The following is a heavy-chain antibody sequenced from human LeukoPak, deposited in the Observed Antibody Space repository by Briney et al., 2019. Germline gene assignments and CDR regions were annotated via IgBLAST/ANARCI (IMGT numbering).Heavy chain of an antibody. CDR3: ARIVGASDY. CDR2: TNYSGGS. V-gene: IGHV4-39*01. CDR1: GGSISSSSYY. D-gene: IGHD1-26*01. Sequence: SETLSLTCTVSGGSISSSSYYWGWIRQPPGKGLEWIGGTNYSGGSYCTPSLKSRVTISVDTSKYQFSLKLSSVTAADTAVYYCARIVGASDYWGQGTLVTVSS. J-gene: IGHJ4*02.